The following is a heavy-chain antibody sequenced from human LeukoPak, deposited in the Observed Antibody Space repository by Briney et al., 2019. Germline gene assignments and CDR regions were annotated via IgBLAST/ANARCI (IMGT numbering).Heavy chain of an antibody. CDR1: GFTFSSYS. Sequence: PGGSLRLSCAASGFTFSSYSMNWVCQAPGKGLEWVSSISSSSSYIYYADSVKGRFTISRDNAKNSLYLQMNSLRAEDTAVYYCARDSARFTSIDYWGQGTLVTVSS. V-gene: IGHV3-21*01. CDR3: ARDSARFTSIDY. D-gene: IGHD3-3*01. J-gene: IGHJ4*02. CDR2: ISSSSSYI.